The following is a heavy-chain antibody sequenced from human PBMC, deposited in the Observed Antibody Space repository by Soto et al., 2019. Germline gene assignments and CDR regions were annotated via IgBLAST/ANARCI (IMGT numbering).Heavy chain of an antibody. CDR2: IRSGGSTK. Sequence: EVQLVESGGGLVQPGGSLRLSCAASGFTFSSYSMNWVRQAPGRGLEWISYIRSGGSTKYYADSVRGRFTISRDNAQNLVYLQMNSLRAEDTAVYYCSREGSGSYSTDWGQGTLVTVSS. J-gene: IGHJ4*02. D-gene: IGHD3-10*01. CDR3: SREGSGSYSTD. CDR1: GFTFSSYS. V-gene: IGHV3-48*01.